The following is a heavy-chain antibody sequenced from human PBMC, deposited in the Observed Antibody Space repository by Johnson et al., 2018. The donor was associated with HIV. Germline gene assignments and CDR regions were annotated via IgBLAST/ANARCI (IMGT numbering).Heavy chain of an antibody. Sequence: QVQLVESGGGVVQPGRSLRLSCAASGFTFSSYAMHWVRQAPGKGLEWVEVISYDGSNKYYAASVKGRFTISRDNAKNTLYLQMNSLRAEDTAVYYCARWIQLWVAFDIWGQGTMVTVSS. CDR2: ISYDGSNK. V-gene: IGHV3-30*14. J-gene: IGHJ3*02. D-gene: IGHD5-18*01. CDR3: ARWIQLWVAFDI. CDR1: GFTFSSYA.